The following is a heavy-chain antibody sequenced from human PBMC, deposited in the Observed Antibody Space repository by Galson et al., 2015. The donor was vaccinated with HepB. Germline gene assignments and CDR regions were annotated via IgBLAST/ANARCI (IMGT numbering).Heavy chain of an antibody. V-gene: IGHV1-18*01. CDR1: GYTFITYG. J-gene: IGHJ4*02. CDR2: ISVHNGNT. CDR3: AREPRYCTNGVCYPLKYYFDY. Sequence: SVKVSCKASGYTFITYGITWVRQAPGQGLEWMGWISVHNGNTNYAQKLQGRVTMTTDTSTSTAYMELRSLRSDDTAVYYCAREPRYCTNGVCYPLKYYFDYWGQGTLVTVSS. D-gene: IGHD2-8*01.